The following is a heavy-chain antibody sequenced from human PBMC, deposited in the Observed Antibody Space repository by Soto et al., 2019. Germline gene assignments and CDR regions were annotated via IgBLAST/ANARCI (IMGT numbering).Heavy chain of an antibody. Sequence: QLVQSGAEVKEPGASVKVSCKTSGYTFIDYYIHWVRQAPGQGLEWMGWINPKTGGTSYAQKFQDWVTMTRDTSISAAYMELSRLTYDDTAVYYCALASGTYAENWLDPWGQGTLVTVSS. V-gene: IGHV1-2*04. D-gene: IGHD1-26*01. CDR2: INPKTGGT. CDR3: ALASGTYAENWLDP. J-gene: IGHJ5*02. CDR1: GYTFIDYY.